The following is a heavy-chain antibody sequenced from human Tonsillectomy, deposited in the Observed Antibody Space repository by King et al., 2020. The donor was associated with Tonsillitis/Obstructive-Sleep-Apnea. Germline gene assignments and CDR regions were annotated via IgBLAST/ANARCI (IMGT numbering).Heavy chain of an antibody. Sequence: VQLVESGAEVKKPGESLRLSCKGSGYSFTSYWISWVRQMPGKGLEWMGRIDPSDSYTNYSPSFQGHVIISADKSISTAYLQWSSLKASDTAMYYCVRVITNYYYYGMDVWGQGTTVTVSS. V-gene: IGHV5-10-1*03. D-gene: IGHD3-10*01. CDR3: VRVITNYYYYGMDV. CDR2: IDPSDSYT. J-gene: IGHJ6*02. CDR1: GYSFTSYW.